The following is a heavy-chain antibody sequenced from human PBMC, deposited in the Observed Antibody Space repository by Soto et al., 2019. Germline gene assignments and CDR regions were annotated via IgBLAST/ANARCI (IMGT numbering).Heavy chain of an antibody. CDR1: GYTLTELS. Sequence: ASVKVSCKVSGYTLTELSMHWVRQAPGKGLEWMGGFDPEDGETIYAQKFQGRVTMTEDTSTDTAYMELSSLRSEDTAVYYCATDLATLRFLEWLPDFDTWGQGTLVTVSS. D-gene: IGHD3-3*01. CDR2: FDPEDGET. V-gene: IGHV1-24*01. J-gene: IGHJ5*02. CDR3: ATDLATLRFLEWLPDFDT.